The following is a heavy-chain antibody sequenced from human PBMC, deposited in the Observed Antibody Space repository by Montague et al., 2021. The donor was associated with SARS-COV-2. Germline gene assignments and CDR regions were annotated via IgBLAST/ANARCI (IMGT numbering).Heavy chain of an antibody. V-gene: IGHV4-39*01. D-gene: IGHD3/OR15-3a*01. CDR3: ASRLMGLDPAFDP. CDR1: GDSFRSSTYY. Sequence: SETLSLTCDVSGDSFRSSTYYWAWIRQPPGRGLVWIGNIYYSGSTKYSPSLRSPVSMSTYTSQYPLSLHLIPVAAADTAVYSSASRLMGLDPAFDPWGQGTLVIVSS. CDR2: IYYSGST. J-gene: IGHJ5*02.